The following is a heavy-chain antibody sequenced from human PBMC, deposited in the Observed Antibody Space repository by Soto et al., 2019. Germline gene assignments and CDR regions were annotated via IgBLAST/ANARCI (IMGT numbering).Heavy chain of an antibody. CDR3: ARVERVLRFFRVGRSGMDV. Sequence: SETLSLTCAVYGGSFSGYYWSWIRQPPGKGLEWIGEINHSGSTNYNPSLKSRVTISVDTSKDQFSLKLSSVTAADTAVYYCARVERVLRFFRVGRSGMDVWGQGTTVTVSS. CDR1: GGSFSGYY. J-gene: IGHJ6*02. V-gene: IGHV4-34*01. CDR2: INHSGST. D-gene: IGHD3-3*01.